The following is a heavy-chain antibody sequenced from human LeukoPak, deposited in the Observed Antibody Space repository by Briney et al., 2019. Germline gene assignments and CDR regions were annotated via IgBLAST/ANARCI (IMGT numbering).Heavy chain of an antibody. V-gene: IGHV1-2*06. J-gene: IGHJ4*02. Sequence: ASVKVSCKASGYSFTGYHIHWVRQAPGQGLEWMGRIIPNNGGTNYARKFQGRITMTTDTSISTTYMELRRLRSDDAADTAVYYCARAAGYTNGWYFFDLWGLGTLVAVSS. D-gene: IGHD6-19*01. CDR1: GYSFTGYH. CDR2: IIPNNGGT. CDR3: ARAAGYTNGWYFFDL.